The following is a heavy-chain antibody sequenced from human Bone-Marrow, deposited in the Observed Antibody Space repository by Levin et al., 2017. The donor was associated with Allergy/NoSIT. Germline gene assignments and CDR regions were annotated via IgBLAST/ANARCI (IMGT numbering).Heavy chain of an antibody. CDR2: IDPYGNDK. V-gene: IGHV3-7*04. Sequence: PGESLKISCAASGLTFSNYWMTWVRQAPGKGLEWVANIDPYGNDKFYMDSVKGRFTISRDNAESSLYLQMNSLRVEDTAVYYCTGGPFWGQGTLVTVSS. CDR3: TGGPF. CDR1: GLTFSNYW. J-gene: IGHJ4*02.